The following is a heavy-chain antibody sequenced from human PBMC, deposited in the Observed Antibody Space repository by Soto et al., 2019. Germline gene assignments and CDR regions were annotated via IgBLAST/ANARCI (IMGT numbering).Heavy chain of an antibody. CDR3: ARQRSIAARPGVFDY. D-gene: IGHD6-6*01. CDR1: GGSISSSSYY. CDR2: IYYSGST. J-gene: IGHJ4*02. V-gene: IGHV4-39*01. Sequence: TSETLSLTCTVSGGSISSSSYYWGWIRQPPGKGLEWIGSIYYSGSTYYNPSLKSRVTISVDTSKNQFSLKLSSVTAADTAVYYCARQRSIAARPGVFDYWGQGTLVTVSS.